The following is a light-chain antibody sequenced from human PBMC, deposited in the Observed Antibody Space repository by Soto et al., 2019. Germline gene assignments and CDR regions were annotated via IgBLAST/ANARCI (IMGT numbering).Light chain of an antibody. CDR2: AAS. Sequence: DIPMTQSPSSLSASVGDSVTITCRASQSIGTYLNWYQQKSGRAPKLLISAASTLHSGVPSRFSGSGSGVDFTLTVSDLQPGDFETYYSQQTFSFPHTFDGGTKVELK. CDR1: QSIGTY. J-gene: IGKJ4*01. CDR3: QQTFSFPHT. V-gene: IGKV1-39*01.